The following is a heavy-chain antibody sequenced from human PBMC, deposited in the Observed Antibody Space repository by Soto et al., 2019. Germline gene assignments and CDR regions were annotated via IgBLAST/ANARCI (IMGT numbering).Heavy chain of an antibody. J-gene: IGHJ4*02. V-gene: IGHV1-69*01. CDR1: GGTVSNSA. CDR3: GRGSSWTKVEY. D-gene: IGHD6-13*01. Sequence: QVQLVQTGAEVKKPGSSVQVSCKASGGTVSNSAISCLRQAPGQGLEWMGGIIPIFGPATYSQKFQDRVTITAEESTGTGDMEVSSLTSEDTDVYFCGRGSSWTKVEYWGQGTLVTVSS. CDR2: IIPIFGPA.